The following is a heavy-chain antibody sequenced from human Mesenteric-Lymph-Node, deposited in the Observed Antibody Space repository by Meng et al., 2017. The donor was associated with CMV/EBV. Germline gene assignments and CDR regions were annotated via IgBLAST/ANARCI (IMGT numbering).Heavy chain of an antibody. CDR2: IGTAGDT. J-gene: IGHJ6*02. CDR1: GFTFSSYD. Sequence: GESLKISCAACGFTFSSYDMHWVRQATGKGLEWVSAIGTAGDTYYPGSVKGQFTISRENAKNSLYLQMNSLRAGDTAVYYCAAVVPAAGRGMDVWGQGTTVTVSS. CDR3: AAVVPAAGRGMDV. V-gene: IGHV3-13*03. D-gene: IGHD2-2*01.